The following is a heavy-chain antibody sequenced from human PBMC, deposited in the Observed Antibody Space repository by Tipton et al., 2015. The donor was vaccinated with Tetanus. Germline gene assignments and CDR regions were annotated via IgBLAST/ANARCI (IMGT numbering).Heavy chain of an antibody. Sequence: LSLTCTVSGASISSSYWSWIRQPPGKGLEWIGSIYYNGGTNSNPSLKSRVAISVDTSRNQFSLRLTSVTAADTALYYCAREVVNSGYYSSKYYFDYWGQGTLVTVSS. CDR1: GASISSSY. J-gene: IGHJ4*02. D-gene: IGHD3-22*01. CDR3: AREVVNSGYYSSKYYFDY. V-gene: IGHV4-59*01. CDR2: IYYNGGT.